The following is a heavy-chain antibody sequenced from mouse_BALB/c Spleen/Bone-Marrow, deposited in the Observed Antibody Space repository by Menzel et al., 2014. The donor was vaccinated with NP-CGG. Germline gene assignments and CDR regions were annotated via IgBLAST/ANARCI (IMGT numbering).Heavy chain of an antibody. Sequence: VQLQQSGPGLVQPSQSLSLTCTVSGFSLTSYGVHRVRQSPGKGLEWLGVIWSGGSTDYNAAFISRLSISKDNSKSQVFFKMNSLQADDTAIYYCARNWGYGYLFYAMDYWGQGTSVTVSS. D-gene: IGHD1-2*01. J-gene: IGHJ4*01. CDR1: GFSLTSYG. V-gene: IGHV2-4-1*01. CDR2: IWSGGST. CDR3: ARNWGYGYLFYAMDY.